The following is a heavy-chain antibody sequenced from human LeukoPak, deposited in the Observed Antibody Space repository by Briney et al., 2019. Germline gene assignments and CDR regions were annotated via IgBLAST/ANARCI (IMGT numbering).Heavy chain of an antibody. CDR3: AKHGIAAAGRGGGGFFDY. D-gene: IGHD6-13*01. Sequence: SGGSLRLSCAASGFTFSSYGMHWVRQAPGKGLEWVAVIWYDGGNKYYADSVKGRFTISRDNSKNTLYLQMNSLRAEDTAVYYCAKHGIAAAGRGGGGFFDYWGQGTLVTVSS. V-gene: IGHV3-33*06. CDR2: IWYDGGNK. CDR1: GFTFSSYG. J-gene: IGHJ4*02.